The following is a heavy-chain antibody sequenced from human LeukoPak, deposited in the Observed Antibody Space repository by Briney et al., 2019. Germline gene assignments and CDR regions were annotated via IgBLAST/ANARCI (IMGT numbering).Heavy chain of an antibody. Sequence: SETLSLTCTVSGGSISSYYWSWIRQPPGKGPEWIGYIYYSGSTNYNPSLKSRVTISVDTSKNQFSLKLSSVTAADTAVYYCASYPCSGGSCYSIYTLSPWGQGTLVTVSS. CDR1: GGSISSYY. CDR3: ASYPCSGGSCYSIYTLSP. CDR2: IYYSGST. V-gene: IGHV4-59*01. J-gene: IGHJ5*02. D-gene: IGHD2-15*01.